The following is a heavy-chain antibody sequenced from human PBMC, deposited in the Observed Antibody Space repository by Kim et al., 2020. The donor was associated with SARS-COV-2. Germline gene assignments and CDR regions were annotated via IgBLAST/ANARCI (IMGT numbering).Heavy chain of an antibody. CDR2: IYSGGST. J-gene: IGHJ6*02. V-gene: IGHV3-53*01. D-gene: IGHD5-12*01. CDR1: GFSISRNY. CDR3: ARSGGYSYYGMDI. Sequence: GGSLRLSCAASGFSISRNYMNWVRQAPGEGLEWVSVIYSGGSTLYADSVKGRFTVSRDISKSTVYLQRNSLRADDTAVYYCARSGGYSYYGMDIWGQGTT.